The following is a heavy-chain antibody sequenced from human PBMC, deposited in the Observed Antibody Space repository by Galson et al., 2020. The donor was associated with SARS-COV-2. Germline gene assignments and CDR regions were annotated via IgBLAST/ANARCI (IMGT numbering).Heavy chain of an antibody. Sequence: QPPGKGLEWIGSTYYSGSTYHNPSLKSRVTISVDTSKNQFSLKLSSVTAADTAVYYCARAVGELLSHNWFDPWGQGTLVTVSS. CDR3: ARAVGELLSHNWFDP. CDR2: TYYSGST. V-gene: IGHV4-39*07. D-gene: IGHD3-10*01. J-gene: IGHJ5*02.